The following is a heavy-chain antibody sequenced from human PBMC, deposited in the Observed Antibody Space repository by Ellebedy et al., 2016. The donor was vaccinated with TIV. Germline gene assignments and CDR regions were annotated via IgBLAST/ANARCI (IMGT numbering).Heavy chain of an antibody. J-gene: IGHJ4*02. CDR1: GFTFNKYW. D-gene: IGHD3-10*01. Sequence: PGGSLRLSCAASGFTFNKYWMSWVRQAPGKGPEWVANIKKDGREEKYVDSVKGRFTISRDNAKNSLYLQMNSLRDEDTAVYYCVRDYPWFGESPGLHWGQGTVVTVSS. CDR3: VRDYPWFGESPGLH. CDR2: IKKDGREE. V-gene: IGHV3-7*03.